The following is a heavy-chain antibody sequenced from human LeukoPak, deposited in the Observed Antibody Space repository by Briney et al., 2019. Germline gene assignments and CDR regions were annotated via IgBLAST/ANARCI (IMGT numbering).Heavy chain of an antibody. D-gene: IGHD6-25*01. CDR2: IYYTGST. Sequence: ASETLSLTCTISGGFISSHYWSWIRQPPGKGLEWIGYIYYTGSTNYNPSLKSRVTISIDTPKNQVSLKLSSVTAVDTALYYCVRSVSGWYGMDVWGQGTTVTVSS. CDR1: GGFISSHY. J-gene: IGHJ6*02. CDR3: VRSVSGWYGMDV. V-gene: IGHV4-59*11.